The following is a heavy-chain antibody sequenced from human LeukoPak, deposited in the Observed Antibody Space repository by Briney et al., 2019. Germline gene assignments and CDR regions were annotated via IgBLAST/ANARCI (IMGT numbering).Heavy chain of an antibody. CDR3: ARHEYSGSYYGLSWFDP. Sequence: SETLSLTCTVSGGSISSSGYYWGWIRQPPGTGLEWIASIYYSGSTYHNPSLKSRVTISVDTSKNQLSLKLSSLTAADTAVYYCARHEYSGSYYGLSWFDPWGQGTLVTVSS. J-gene: IGHJ5*02. CDR1: GGSISSSGYY. D-gene: IGHD1-26*01. V-gene: IGHV4-39*01. CDR2: IYYSGST.